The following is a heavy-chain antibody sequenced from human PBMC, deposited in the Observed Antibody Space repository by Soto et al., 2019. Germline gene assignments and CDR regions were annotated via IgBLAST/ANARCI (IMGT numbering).Heavy chain of an antibody. V-gene: IGHV1-18*04. Sequence: GASVQVSFKASGFTFTSYGIGWVRQPPGRGLERRRWITTYNGNRNHAQNLQGRDTITTDTSKNHFPLRMSPVTAAHTAVYDCARDSDSGSYYFDYWGRGTLVTVSS. J-gene: IGHJ4*02. CDR1: GFTFTSYG. CDR2: ITTYNGNR. CDR3: ARDSDSGSYYFDY. D-gene: IGHD3-10*01.